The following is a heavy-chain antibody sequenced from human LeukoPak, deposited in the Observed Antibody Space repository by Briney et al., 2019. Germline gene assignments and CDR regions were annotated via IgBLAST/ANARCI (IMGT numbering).Heavy chain of an antibody. CDR3: AKHLRRRFFSRTLGFDP. CDR2: INHSGST. V-gene: IGHV4-34*01. J-gene: IGHJ5*02. Sequence: SETLSLTCAVYGGSFSDNYWSWIRQPPGKGLEWIGEINHSGSTNYNPSLKSRVTISIDTSKNQISLKVRPVTAADTAVYYCAKHLRRRFFSRTLGFDPWGQGTLVTVSS. D-gene: IGHD3-3*01. CDR1: GGSFSDNY.